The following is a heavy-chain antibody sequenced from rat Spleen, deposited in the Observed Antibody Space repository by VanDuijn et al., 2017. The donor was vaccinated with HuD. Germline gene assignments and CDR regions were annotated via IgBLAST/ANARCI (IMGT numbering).Heavy chain of an antibody. CDR1: GFTYSNYV. D-gene: IGHD1-9*01. V-gene: IGHV5S13*01. CDR3: VRGGYTYGWFAY. J-gene: IGHJ3*01. CDR2: ISTGGGDT. Sequence: EVQLVESGGGLVQPGRSLKLSCAASGFTYSNYVMAWVSQAPTKGLEWVASISTGGGDTYYRDSVKGRFTISRDNAKNTLYLQMDSLRSEDTATYYCVRGGYTYGWFAYWGQGTLVTVSS.